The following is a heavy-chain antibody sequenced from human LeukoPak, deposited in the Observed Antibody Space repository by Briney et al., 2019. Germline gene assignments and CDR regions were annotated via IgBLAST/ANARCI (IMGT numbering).Heavy chain of an antibody. D-gene: IGHD5-18*01. Sequence: PGGSLRLSCTTSGFTFGDYAMSWVRQAPGQGLEWVGFIRSKAYGGTIEYAVSVKGRFTISRDDSKSIAYLQMNSLKIEDTALYYCTRGPIQLWIHNAMDVWGQGTTVTVSS. CDR1: GFTFGDYA. CDR3: TRGPIQLWIHNAMDV. V-gene: IGHV3-49*04. CDR2: IRSKAYGGTI. J-gene: IGHJ6*02.